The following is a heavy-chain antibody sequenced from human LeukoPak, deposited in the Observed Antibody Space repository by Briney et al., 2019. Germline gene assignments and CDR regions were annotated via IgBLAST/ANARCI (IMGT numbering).Heavy chain of an antibody. CDR2: IKQGGSQK. V-gene: IGHV3-7*03. D-gene: IGHD6-13*01. Sequence: GESLRLYCVASGFSFSNFWMSWVRQAPGERPEWLTNIKQGGSQKYYVDSVRGRFTISRDNAKNSLYLQMNSLRAEDTAVYYCARDRASSWYPYLDQWGQGTLVTVSS. CDR3: ARDRASSWYPYLDQ. CDR1: GFSFSNFW. J-gene: IGHJ4*02.